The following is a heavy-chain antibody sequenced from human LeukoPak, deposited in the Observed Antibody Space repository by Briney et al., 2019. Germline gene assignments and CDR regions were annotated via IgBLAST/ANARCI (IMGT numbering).Heavy chain of an antibody. CDR1: GYAFTSYY. Sequence: ASVKVSCKASGYAFTSYYMHWVRQAPGQGLEWMGIINPSGGSTSYAQKFQGRVTMTRDTSTSTVYTELSSLRSEDTAVYYCAREGRLDRSSTSCYLDAFDIWGQGTMVTVSS. V-gene: IGHV1-46*03. CDR2: INPSGGST. J-gene: IGHJ3*02. D-gene: IGHD2-2*01. CDR3: AREGRLDRSSTSCYLDAFDI.